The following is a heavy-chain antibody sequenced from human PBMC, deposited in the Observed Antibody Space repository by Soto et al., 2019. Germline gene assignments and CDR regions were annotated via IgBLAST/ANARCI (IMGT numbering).Heavy chain of an antibody. D-gene: IGHD5-18*01. Sequence: EVQLLESGGGLVQTGGSLRLSCAASGFTFSSYAMSWVRQAPGKGLEWVSAISGSGGSTYYADSVKGRFTITRDNSKNTLYLQMNSLRAEDKAVYYCAKLIWDTAMVAAFDYWGQGTLVTVYS. J-gene: IGHJ4*02. V-gene: IGHV3-23*01. CDR2: ISGSGGST. CDR3: AKLIWDTAMVAAFDY. CDR1: GFTFSSYA.